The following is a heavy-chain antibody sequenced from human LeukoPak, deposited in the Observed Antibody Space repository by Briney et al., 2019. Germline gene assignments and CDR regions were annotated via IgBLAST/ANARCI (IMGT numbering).Heavy chain of an antibody. V-gene: IGHV3-33*01. CDR3: VRGVGVSRFNYLDS. CDR1: GFTFSSFG. Sequence: PGRSLTLSCAASGFTFSSFGMHWVRQAPGKGLEWVAVIWYDASNKYYADSVRGRFTISRDNSKNTLYLQMNSLRDDDTAVYYCVRGVGVSRFNYLDSGGQGTLVIVSS. D-gene: IGHD6-13*01. CDR2: IWYDASNK. J-gene: IGHJ4*02.